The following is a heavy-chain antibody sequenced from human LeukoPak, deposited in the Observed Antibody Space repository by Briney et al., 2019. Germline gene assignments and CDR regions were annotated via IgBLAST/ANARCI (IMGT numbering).Heavy chain of an antibody. CDR1: GFTFSSYA. D-gene: IGHD1-26*01. V-gene: IGHV3-23*01. CDR2: ISGSGGTT. J-gene: IGHJ4*02. Sequence: GGSLRLSCAASGFTFSSYAMSWVRQSPGKGLEWVSAISGSGGTTHYAASVKGRFTISRDNSKNTLYLQMNSLRAEDTALYYCAKAPGGGSYSYYFDYWGQGTLVTVSS. CDR3: AKAPGGGSYSYYFDY.